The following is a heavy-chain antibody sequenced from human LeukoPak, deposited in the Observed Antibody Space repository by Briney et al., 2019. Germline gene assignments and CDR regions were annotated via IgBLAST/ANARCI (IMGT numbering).Heavy chain of an antibody. CDR2: VYYSGST. Sequence: SETLSLTCSFSGDSINSHYWSWIRQPPGKGLEWIGQVYYSGSTDYNPSLKSRVTISVDTSKSEFSLKLNSVTTADTAVYYCARFRGNDWYFDLWGRGTLVSVSS. CDR3: ARFRGNDWYFDL. J-gene: IGHJ2*01. V-gene: IGHV4-59*11. D-gene: IGHD4-23*01. CDR1: GDSINSHY.